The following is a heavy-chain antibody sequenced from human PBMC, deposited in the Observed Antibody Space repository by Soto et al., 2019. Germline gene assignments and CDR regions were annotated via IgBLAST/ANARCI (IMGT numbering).Heavy chain of an antibody. J-gene: IGHJ4*02. Sequence: ASVKVSCKASGYTFVAYYVFWVRQAPGHGREWMGWINPKTGDTNYAQNFQGRVTMTRDTSVTTAYMELSRLTSDDTALYYCARQLAYCGGDCYTEPIEYWGQGTPVTVSS. D-gene: IGHD2-21*02. CDR1: GYTFVAYY. CDR3: ARQLAYCGGDCYTEPIEY. V-gene: IGHV1-2*02. CDR2: INPKTGDT.